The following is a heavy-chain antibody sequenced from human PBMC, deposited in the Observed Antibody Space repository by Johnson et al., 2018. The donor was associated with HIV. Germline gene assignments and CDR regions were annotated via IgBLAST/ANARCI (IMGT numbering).Heavy chain of an antibody. CDR3: ARLPSGYSRDGFNI. CDR1: GFTFDDYG. V-gene: IGHV3-20*04. Sequence: VQLVESGGGVVRPGGSLRLSCAASGFTFDDYGMSWVRQAPGKGLEWVSAISGSDGSEKYYVDSVKGRLTISRDNSKNTLYLQMNSLRADDTAVYYCARLPSGYSRDGFNIWGQGTMVTVSS. D-gene: IGHD5-18*01. J-gene: IGHJ3*02. CDR2: ISGSDGSEK.